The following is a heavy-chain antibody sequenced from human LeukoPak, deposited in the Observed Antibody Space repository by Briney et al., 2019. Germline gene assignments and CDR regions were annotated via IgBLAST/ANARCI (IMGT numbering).Heavy chain of an antibody. CDR3: ATKQWLAPPPDS. D-gene: IGHD6-19*01. CDR1: GFTFSTFG. CDR2: INTDGTVT. V-gene: IGHV3-74*01. J-gene: IGHJ4*02. Sequence: GGSLRLSCAASGFTFSTFGFNWVRQAPGKGLESVSRINTDGTVTTYADSVKGRFTVSRDNADNTMFLQMNSVRDEDTAVYYCATKQWLAPPPDSWGQGTPVTVSS.